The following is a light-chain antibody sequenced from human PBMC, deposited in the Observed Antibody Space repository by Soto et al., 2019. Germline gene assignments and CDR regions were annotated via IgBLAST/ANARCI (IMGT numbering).Light chain of an antibody. CDR2: AAS. J-gene: IGKJ1*01. Sequence: VMTQSPATLSVSPGERATLSCRASQSVGTNLAWYQQKPGQAPRLLIYAASTRANGIPARFGGSGSGTEFTLTLSSLQSEDFGVYYCQQHNNWPPWTFGQGTRVEVK. CDR1: QSVGTN. CDR3: QQHNNWPPWT. V-gene: IGKV3-15*01.